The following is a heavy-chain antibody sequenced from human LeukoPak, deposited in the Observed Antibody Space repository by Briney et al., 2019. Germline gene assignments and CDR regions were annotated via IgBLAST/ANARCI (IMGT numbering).Heavy chain of an antibody. CDR2: MNPNSGNT. J-gene: IGHJ5*02. Sequence: ASVKVSCXASGYTFTSYDINWVRQATGQGLGWMGWMNPNSGNTGYAQKFQGRVTITRNTSISTAYMELSSLRSEDTAVYYCARGGYDFWSVYYSQLYNWFDPWGQGTLVTVSS. D-gene: IGHD3-3*01. CDR1: GYTFTSYD. CDR3: ARGGYDFWSVYYSQLYNWFDP. V-gene: IGHV1-8*03.